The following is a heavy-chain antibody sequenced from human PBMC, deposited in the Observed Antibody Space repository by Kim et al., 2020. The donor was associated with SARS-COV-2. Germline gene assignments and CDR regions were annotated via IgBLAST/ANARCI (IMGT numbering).Heavy chain of an antibody. CDR2: IIPILGIA. D-gene: IGHD6-19*01. Sequence: SVKVSCKASGGTFSSYAISWVRQAPGQGLEWMGRIIPILGIANYAQKFQGRVTITADKSTSTAYMELSSLRSEDTAVYYCARDSGWYPRSLDYLGQGTL. V-gene: IGHV1-69*04. J-gene: IGHJ4*02. CDR3: ARDSGWYPRSLDY. CDR1: GGTFSSYA.